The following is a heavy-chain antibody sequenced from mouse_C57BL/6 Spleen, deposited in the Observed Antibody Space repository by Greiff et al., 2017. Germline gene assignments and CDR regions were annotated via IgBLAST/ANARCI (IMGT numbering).Heavy chain of an antibody. V-gene: IGHV1-64*01. CDR1: GYTFTSYW. Sequence: VQLQQPGAELVKPGASVKLSCKASGYTFTSYWMPWVKQRPGQGLEWIGMIHPNSGSTNYNEKFKSKATLTVDKSSSTAYMQLSSLTSEDSAVYYCGRSRDGTGPYYFDYWGKGTTLTVSS. CDR2: IHPNSGST. J-gene: IGHJ2*01. CDR3: GRSRDGTGPYYFDY. D-gene: IGHD3-1*01.